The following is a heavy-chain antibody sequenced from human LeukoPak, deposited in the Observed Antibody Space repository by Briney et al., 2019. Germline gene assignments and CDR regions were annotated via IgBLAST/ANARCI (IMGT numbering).Heavy chain of an antibody. CDR3: AREYSGSYSLDY. J-gene: IGHJ4*02. CDR2: ISDSGGRT. D-gene: IGHD1-26*01. CDR1: GFPFSSYA. V-gene: IGHV3-23*01. Sequence: GGSLRLSCAASGFPFSSYAMSWVRQAPGKGLEWVSVISDSGGRTYSTASVKGRFTISRDNSKDTLYLQMNSLRDEDTAVYYCAREYSGSYSLDYWGQGTLVTVSS.